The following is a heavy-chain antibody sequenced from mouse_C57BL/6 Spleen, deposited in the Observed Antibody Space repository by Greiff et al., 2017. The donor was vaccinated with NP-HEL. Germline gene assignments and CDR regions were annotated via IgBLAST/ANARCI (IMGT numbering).Heavy chain of an antibody. D-gene: IGHD2-4*01. V-gene: IGHV1-82*01. CDR2: IYPGDGDT. J-gene: IGHJ3*01. Sequence: VQLQQSGPELVKPGASVKISCKASGYAFSSSWMNWVKQRPGKGLEWIGRIYPGDGDTNYNGKFKGKATLTADKSSSTAYMQLSSLTSEDSAVYFCARDYDYDVRFAYWGQGTLVTVSA. CDR1: GYAFSSSW. CDR3: ARDYDYDVRFAY.